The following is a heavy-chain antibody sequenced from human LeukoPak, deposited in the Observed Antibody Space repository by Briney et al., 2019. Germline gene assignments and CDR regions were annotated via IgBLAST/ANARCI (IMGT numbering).Heavy chain of an antibody. V-gene: IGHV1-46*01. CDR3: ARDPAAAADNWEYYFDY. J-gene: IGHJ4*02. CDR2: IYPSGGST. D-gene: IGHD6-13*01. Sequence: ASVKVSCKASGYTFTSYYMHWVRQAPGQGLEWMGIIYPSGGSTSYAQKFQGRVTMTRDTSTSTVYMELSSLRSEDTAVYYCARDPAAAADNWEYYFDYWGQGTLVTVSS. CDR1: GYTFTSYY.